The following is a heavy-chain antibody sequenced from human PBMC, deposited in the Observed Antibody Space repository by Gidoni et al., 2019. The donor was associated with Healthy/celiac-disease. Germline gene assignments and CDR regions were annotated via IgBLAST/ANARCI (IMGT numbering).Heavy chain of an antibody. CDR1: GGSISSSSYY. CDR3: ASTTVTTFAYGMDV. D-gene: IGHD4-4*01. J-gene: IGHJ6*02. CDR2: IYYRGSP. V-gene: IGHV4-39*01. Sequence: QLQLPESGPGLVKPSQTLSLTCTVSGGSISSSSYYWGWIRQPQGKGLEWIGSIYYRGSPYYNPSLKRRVTISVDTSKNQFSLKLSTVTDADTAVYYCASTTVTTFAYGMDVWGQGTTVTVSS.